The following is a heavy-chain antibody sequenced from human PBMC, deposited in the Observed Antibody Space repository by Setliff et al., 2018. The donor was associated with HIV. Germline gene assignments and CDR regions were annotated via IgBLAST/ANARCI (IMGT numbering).Heavy chain of an antibody. V-gene: IGHV1-3*01. Sequence: ASVKVSCKASGYTFTSYVMHWVRQAPGQRLEWVGWINAGNGNTKYSQKFQGRVTFTRDTSASTAYMELSSLRSEDTAVYYCAREGKFRYYYYMDVWGKGTTVTVSS. J-gene: IGHJ6*03. CDR1: GYTFTSYV. CDR3: AREGKFRYYYYMDV. CDR2: INAGNGNT. D-gene: IGHD3-10*01.